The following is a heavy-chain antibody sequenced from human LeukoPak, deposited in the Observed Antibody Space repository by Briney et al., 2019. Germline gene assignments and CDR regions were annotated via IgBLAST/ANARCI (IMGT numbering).Heavy chain of an antibody. J-gene: IGHJ3*02. CDR1: GFTFSNYW. CDR3: VRGYYDSSGSSNTFDI. CDR2: IKQDGSEK. D-gene: IGHD3-22*01. V-gene: IGHV3-7*03. Sequence: PGGSLRLSCAASGFTFSNYWMNWVRQAPGKGLEWVANIKQDGSEKYYVDSVKGRFTISRDNAKNSLYLQMNSLRAEDTAVYYCVRGYYDSSGSSNTFDIWGQGTMVTVSS.